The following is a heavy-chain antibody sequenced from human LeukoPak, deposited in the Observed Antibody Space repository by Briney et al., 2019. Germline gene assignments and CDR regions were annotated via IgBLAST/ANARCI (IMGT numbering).Heavy chain of an antibody. CDR3: ARLGGATLHN. J-gene: IGHJ4*02. V-gene: IGHV1-2*02. CDR1: GYTFTSYD. Sequence: ASVKVSCKASGYTFTSYDINWVRQATGQGLEWMGWINPNSGGTNYAQKFQGRVTMTRDTSISTAYMELSRLRSDDTAVYYCARLGGATLHNWGQGTLVTVSS. D-gene: IGHD3-16*01. CDR2: INPNSGGT.